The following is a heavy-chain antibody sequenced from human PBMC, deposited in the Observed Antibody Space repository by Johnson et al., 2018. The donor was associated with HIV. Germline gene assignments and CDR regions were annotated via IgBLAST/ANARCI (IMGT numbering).Heavy chain of an antibody. CDR1: GFTFSSYA. Sequence: QVQLVESGGGVVQPGRSLRLSCAASGFTFSSYAMHWVRQAPGKGLEWVAVISYDGSEKYFADSVKGRFAISRDSSKNTMYLQMNSLRAEDTAVYDCARGGGYSIAAPSDAFDIWGQGTMVTVSS. CDR2: ISYDGSEK. J-gene: IGHJ3*02. V-gene: IGHV3-30*09. CDR3: ARGGGYSIAAPSDAFDI. D-gene: IGHD6-6*01.